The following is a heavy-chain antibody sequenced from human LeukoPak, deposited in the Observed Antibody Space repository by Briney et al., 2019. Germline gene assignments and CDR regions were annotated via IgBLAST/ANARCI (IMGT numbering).Heavy chain of an antibody. CDR3: ARGDYDFWSGYYRSWFDP. D-gene: IGHD3-3*01. Sequence: SETLSLTCTVSGGSISSYYWSWIRQPTGKGLEWIGYIYYSGSTNYNPSLKSRVTISVDTSKNQFSLKLSSVTAADTAVYYCARGDYDFWSGYYRSWFDPWGQGTLVTVSS. J-gene: IGHJ5*02. CDR2: IYYSGST. V-gene: IGHV4-59*01. CDR1: GGSISSYY.